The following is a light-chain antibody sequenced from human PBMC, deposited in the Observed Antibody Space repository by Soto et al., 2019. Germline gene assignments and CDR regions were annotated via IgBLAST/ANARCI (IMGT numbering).Light chain of an antibody. V-gene: IGKV3-20*01. CDR1: QSVSSSY. CDR3: QQYDSSPRIT. J-gene: IGKJ5*01. CDR2: GAA. Sequence: EILMTQAPVSLSLSPGDRATLPCRARQSVSSSYLAWYQQKPRQAPTLLLYGAASRATGIPPRSSGSGSGTDFTLTISSLQAQDFAVYYCQQYDSSPRITFGQGTRLDIK.